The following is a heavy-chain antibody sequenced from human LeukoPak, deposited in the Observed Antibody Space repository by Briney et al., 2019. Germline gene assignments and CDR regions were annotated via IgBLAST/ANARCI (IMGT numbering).Heavy chain of an antibody. Sequence: GGSLRLSCAASGFTFSTYWMSWVRQAPGKGLEWVANIKQDGSQKYYVDSVKGRFTIARDNAKNSLYLQLNSLRPEDAAVYYCARGDPPGTYWGQGTLVTVSS. D-gene: IGHD1-1*01. CDR2: IKQDGSQK. V-gene: IGHV3-7*01. J-gene: IGHJ4*02. CDR1: GFTFSTYW. CDR3: ARGDPPGTY.